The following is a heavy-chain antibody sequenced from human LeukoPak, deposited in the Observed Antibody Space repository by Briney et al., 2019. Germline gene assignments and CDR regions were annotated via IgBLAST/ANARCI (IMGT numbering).Heavy chain of an antibody. CDR1: GFTFSSYS. CDR2: ISSSSSYI. CDR3: ARDGLITAAGHLGPDY. D-gene: IGHD6-13*01. Sequence: GGSLRLSCAASGFTFSSYSMNWVRQAPGEGLECVSSISSSSSYIYYADSVKGRFTISRDNAKNSLYLQMNSLRAEDTAVYYCARDGLITAAGHLGPDYWGQGTLVTVSS. V-gene: IGHV3-21*01. J-gene: IGHJ4*02.